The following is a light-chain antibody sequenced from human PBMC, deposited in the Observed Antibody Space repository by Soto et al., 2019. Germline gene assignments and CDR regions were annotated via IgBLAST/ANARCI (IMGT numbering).Light chain of an antibody. V-gene: IGLV1-40*01. Sequence: QSVLTQPPSVSGAPGQRVTISCTGTRFNIGATYDVHWYQQLPGTAPKLLIYVNTDRPSGVPDRVSGSKSGTSASLPITGCQPEDEPHYYSPSFHSTLNAWVFGRGTKRPVL. CDR1: RFNIGATYD. CDR3: PSFHSTLNAWV. CDR2: VNT. J-gene: IGLJ3*02.